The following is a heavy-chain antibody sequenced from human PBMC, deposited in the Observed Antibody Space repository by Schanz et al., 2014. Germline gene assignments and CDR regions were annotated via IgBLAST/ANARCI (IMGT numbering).Heavy chain of an antibody. J-gene: IGHJ4*02. CDR1: EFTFSSYK. CDR3: ARPRFDYGEVDY. V-gene: IGHV3-33*08. CDR2: IWNNGVTK. Sequence: VQLVESGGGLVQPGGSLRLSCEASEFTFSSYKMNWVRQAPGKGLEWVAVIWNNGVTKYYADSVRGRFTISRDRFQNTLYLRMSSLRAEDTAVYYCARPRFDYGEVDYWGQGTLVTVSS. D-gene: IGHD4-17*01.